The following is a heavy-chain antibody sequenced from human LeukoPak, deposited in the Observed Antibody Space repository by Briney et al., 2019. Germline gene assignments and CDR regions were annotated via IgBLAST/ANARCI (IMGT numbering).Heavy chain of an antibody. Sequence: RASVKVSCKASGYTLTGYYMHWVRQAPGQGLEWMGWINPNSGGTNYAQKFQGRVTMTRDTSISTAYMELSRLRSDDTAVYYCARDYVSTSCCNDAFDIWGQGTMVTVSS. J-gene: IGHJ3*02. D-gene: IGHD2-2*01. CDR1: GYTLTGYY. CDR2: INPNSGGT. V-gene: IGHV1-2*02. CDR3: ARDYVSTSCCNDAFDI.